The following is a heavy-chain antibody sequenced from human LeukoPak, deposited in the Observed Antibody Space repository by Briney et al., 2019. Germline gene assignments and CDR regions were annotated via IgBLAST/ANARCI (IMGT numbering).Heavy chain of an antibody. V-gene: IGHV3-48*03. CDR3: PEGN. Sequence: GGSLRLSCAAYGFTFSSYGMNWVRQAPGKGLEWVSYISSSGSTIYYADSVKGRFTISRDNAKNSLYLQMNSLRAEDTAISWFPEGNWGQGTLVTVSS. D-gene: IGHD6-13*01. CDR2: ISSSGSTI. CDR1: GFTFSSYG. J-gene: IGHJ4*02.